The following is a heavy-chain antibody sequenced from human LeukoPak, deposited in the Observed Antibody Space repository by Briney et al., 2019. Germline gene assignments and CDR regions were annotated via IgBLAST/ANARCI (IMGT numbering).Heavy chain of an antibody. D-gene: IGHD6-19*01. CDR1: GFTFSSYA. V-gene: IGHV3-64*01. CDR2: ISTNGCLT. CDR3: ARGSGWDISLPFDY. Sequence: GGSLRLSCAASGFTFSSYAVHWVRQSPGKGVEFLSPISTNGCLTYHANSVKGRFTISRDNSKNTVYLQMGSLRAEDMAVYYCARGSGWDISLPFDYWGQGTLVTVSS. J-gene: IGHJ4*02.